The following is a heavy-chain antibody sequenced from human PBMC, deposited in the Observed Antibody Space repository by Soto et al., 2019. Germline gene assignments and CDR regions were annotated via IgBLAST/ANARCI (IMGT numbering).Heavy chain of an antibody. D-gene: IGHD6-13*01. J-gene: IGHJ4*02. CDR3: ARVIITATGTSGFDS. CDR1: GGSIRSSDYY. V-gene: IGHV4-30-4*01. CDR2: VYYSESA. Sequence: QVQLQESGPGLAKPSQTLSLTCTVSGGSIRSSDYYWSWIRQPPGKGLEWIGYVYYSESAYYNPSLQSRGFISIDTSKNQFSLTLSSVTAADTAVYYCARVIITATGTSGFDSWGQGNLVTVSS.